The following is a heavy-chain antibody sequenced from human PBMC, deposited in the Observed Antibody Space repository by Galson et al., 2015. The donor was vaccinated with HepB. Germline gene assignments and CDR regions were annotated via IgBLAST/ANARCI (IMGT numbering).Heavy chain of an antibody. D-gene: IGHD3-9*01. CDR1: GFTFRRYN. V-gene: IGHV3-21*06. Sequence: SLRLSCAASGFTFRRYNMNWVRQAPGKGLEWVSSISSSSISIYYADSVKGRFTISRDNARNLLYLQMNSLRGEDTAVYYCARLYDVLTAGMDVWGQGTTVTVSS. J-gene: IGHJ6*02. CDR3: ARLYDVLTAGMDV. CDR2: ISSSSISI.